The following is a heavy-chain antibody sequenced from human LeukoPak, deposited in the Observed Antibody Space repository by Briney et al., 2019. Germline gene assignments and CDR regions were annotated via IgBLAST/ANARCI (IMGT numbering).Heavy chain of an antibody. V-gene: IGHV4-39*07. CDR3: ARGQWLSRGFDY. CDR2: IYYSGST. Sequence: SETLSLTCTVSGGSISSSSYYWGWIRQPPGKGLEWIGSIYYSGSTYYNPSLKSRVTISVDTSKNQFSLKLSSVTAADTAVYYCARGQWLSRGFDYWGQGTLVTVSS. D-gene: IGHD5-12*01. J-gene: IGHJ4*02. CDR1: GGSISSSSYY.